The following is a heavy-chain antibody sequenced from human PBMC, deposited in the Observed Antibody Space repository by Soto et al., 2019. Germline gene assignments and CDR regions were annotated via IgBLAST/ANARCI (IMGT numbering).Heavy chain of an antibody. CDR3: AREGRNYEGGWMDV. CDR2: ISSSSSYT. Sequence: QVQLVESGGGLVKPGGSLRLSCAASGFTFSDYYMSWIRQAPGKGLEWVSYISSSSSYTNYADSVKGRFTISRDNAKNSLYRQMNSLRAEDTAVYYCAREGRNYEGGWMDVGVQGTTVNVSS. J-gene: IGHJ6*02. D-gene: IGHD1-7*01. CDR1: GFTFSDYY. V-gene: IGHV3-11*05.